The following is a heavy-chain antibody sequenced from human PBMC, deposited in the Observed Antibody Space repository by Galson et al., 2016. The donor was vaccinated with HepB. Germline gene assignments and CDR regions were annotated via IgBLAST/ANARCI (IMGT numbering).Heavy chain of an antibody. Sequence: SLRLSCAGSGFTFSAYAVNWFRQAPGRGLEWIGFIGKTSEGTRTEYAASVKDRFTFSRDDSRNIAYLQMNSLKTEDTAMYYCTRDWGSSWKDYFDYWGQGTLVTVSS. CDR3: TRDWGSSWKDYFDY. CDR2: IGKTSEGTRT. D-gene: IGHD6-13*01. J-gene: IGHJ4*02. CDR1: GFTFSAYA. V-gene: IGHV3-49*03.